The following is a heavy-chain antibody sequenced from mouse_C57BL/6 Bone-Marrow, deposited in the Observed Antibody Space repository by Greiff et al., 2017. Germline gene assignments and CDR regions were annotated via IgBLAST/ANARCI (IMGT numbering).Heavy chain of an antibody. CDR2: ISNGGGST. CDR3: ARGPY. Sequence: EVKLVESGGGLVQPGGSLKLSCAASGFTFSDYYMYWVHQTPGQGLEWVAYISNGGGSTYYPDTVKGRFTISRDKAKNTLYRQMSRLKSEDTYMYYCARGPYWGQGTLVTVSA. J-gene: IGHJ3*01. V-gene: IGHV5-12*01. CDR1: GFTFSDYY.